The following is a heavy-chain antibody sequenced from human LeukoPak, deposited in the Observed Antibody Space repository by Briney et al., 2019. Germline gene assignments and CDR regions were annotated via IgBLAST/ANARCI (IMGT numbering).Heavy chain of an antibody. CDR3: VGNTALAYWYFDL. J-gene: IGHJ2*01. D-gene: IGHD5-18*01. CDR1: GGSISSYY. V-gene: IGHV4-59*01. Sequence: KASETLSLTCTVSGGSISSYYWSWIRQPPGKGLEWFGYLYYSGITNYNPSLKSRVTISVDTSKNQFSLKLNSVTAADTAVYYCVGNTALAYWYFDLWGRGTLVTVPS. CDR2: LYYSGIT.